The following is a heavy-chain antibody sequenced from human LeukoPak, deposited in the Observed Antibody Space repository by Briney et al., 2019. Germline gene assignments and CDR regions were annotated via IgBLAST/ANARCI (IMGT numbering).Heavy chain of an antibody. D-gene: IGHD4-17*01. J-gene: IGHJ4*02. CDR3: ANELRDYPGQEY. Sequence: PSGTLSLTCTVSGGSITNYYWSWIRQPAGKGLEWIGRIYSSGSTNFNPSLKSRVTISLDKSKNQFSLKLSSVTAADTAVYYCANELRDYPGQEYWGQGTLVTVSS. CDR1: GGSITNYY. V-gene: IGHV4-4*07. CDR2: IYSSGST.